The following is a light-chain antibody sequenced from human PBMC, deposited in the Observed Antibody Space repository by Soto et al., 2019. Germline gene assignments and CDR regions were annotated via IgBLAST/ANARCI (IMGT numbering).Light chain of an antibody. J-gene: IGLJ7*01. Sequence: QAVVTQEPSFSVSPGGTVTLTCGLTSGSVLPSYYPSWYQQTPGQAPRTLIYNANTRSSGVPDRFSGSILGNKAALTITGAQADDESDYYCVLYIRSVMVFGGGTQLTVL. CDR2: NAN. CDR3: VLYIRSVMV. CDR1: SGSVLPSYY. V-gene: IGLV8-61*01.